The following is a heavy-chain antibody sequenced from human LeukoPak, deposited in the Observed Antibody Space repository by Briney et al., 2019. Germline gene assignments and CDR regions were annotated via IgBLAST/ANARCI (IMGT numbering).Heavy chain of an antibody. D-gene: IGHD5-24*01. Sequence: GGSLRLSCAASGFTFSSYAMHWVRQAPGKGLEWVAVISYDGSNKYYADSVKGRFTISRDNSKNTLYLQMNSLRAEDTAVYYCARAPLDGYIPYYFDYWGQGTLVTVSS. J-gene: IGHJ4*02. CDR1: GFTFSSYA. CDR2: ISYDGSNK. CDR3: ARAPLDGYIPYYFDY. V-gene: IGHV3-30-3*01.